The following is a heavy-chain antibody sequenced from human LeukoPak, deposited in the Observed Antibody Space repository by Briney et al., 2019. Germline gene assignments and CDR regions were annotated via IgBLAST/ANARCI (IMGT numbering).Heavy chain of an antibody. CDR1: GGSISSYY. J-gene: IGHJ4*02. Sequence: SETLSLTCTVSGGSISSYYWSWIRQPPGKGLEWIGYIYYSGSTNYNPSLKSRLTISVDASKNQFSLKLSSVTAADTAVYYCARLGGYCGGGHCKFDYWGQGTLVTVSS. D-gene: IGHD2-15*01. V-gene: IGHV4-59*08. CDR2: IYYSGST. CDR3: ARLGGYCGGGHCKFDY.